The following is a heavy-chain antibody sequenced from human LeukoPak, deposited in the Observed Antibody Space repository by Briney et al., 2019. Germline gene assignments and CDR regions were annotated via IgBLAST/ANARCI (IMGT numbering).Heavy chain of an antibody. D-gene: IGHD3-9*01. V-gene: IGHV3-23*01. CDR3: AKEWGRGYDILTGYYFDY. CDR2: ISGSGGST. J-gene: IGHJ4*02. CDR1: GLTVNNSY. Sequence: GGSLRLSCAVSGLTVNNSYINWIPQAPGKGLEWVSAISGSGGSTYYADSVKGRFTISRDNSKNTLYLQMNSLRAEDTAVYYCAKEWGRGYDILTGYYFDYWGQGTLVTVSS.